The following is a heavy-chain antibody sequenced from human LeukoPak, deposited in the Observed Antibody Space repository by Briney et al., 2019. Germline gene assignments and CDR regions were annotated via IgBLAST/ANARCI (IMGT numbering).Heavy chain of an antibody. D-gene: IGHD6-19*01. CDR3: ARGGVGLAVAAYFDF. V-gene: IGHV1-69*13. CDR2: IIPIFATA. J-gene: IGHJ4*02. CDR1: GGTFSNYV. Sequence: ASVKVSCKASGGTFSNYVINWVRQAPGQGLEWMGGIIPIFATADYAQQFQGRLTMTADESTSTAYMELSSLRSEDTAVYLCARGGVGLAVAAYFDFWGQGTLVTVSS.